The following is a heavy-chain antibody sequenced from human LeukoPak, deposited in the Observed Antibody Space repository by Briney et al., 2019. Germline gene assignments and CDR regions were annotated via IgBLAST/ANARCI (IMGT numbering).Heavy chain of an antibody. CDR3: VGGGNYGQFDY. CDR2: IYYSGST. Sequence: SETLSLTCAVYGGSFSSYYWSWIRQPPGEGLEWIGYIYYSGSTNYNPSLKSRVTMSVDTSKRQFSLKLSSVTAADTAVYYCVGGGNYGQFDYWGQGTLVTVSS. D-gene: IGHD3-10*01. J-gene: IGHJ4*02. V-gene: IGHV4-59*01. CDR1: GGSFSSYY.